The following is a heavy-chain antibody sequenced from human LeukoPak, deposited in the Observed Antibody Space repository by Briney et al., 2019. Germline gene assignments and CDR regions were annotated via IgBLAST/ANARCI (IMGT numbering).Heavy chain of an antibody. D-gene: IGHD6-19*01. CDR3: ARLMNSGWYVRDY. CDR2: IYPGNSDT. J-gene: IGHJ4*01. V-gene: IGHV5-51*01. CDR1: GYILTKNW. Sequence: GESLKISCKISGYILTKNWIGWVRQVPGKGLEWMGLIYPGNSDTKYSPSFQGQVTFSVDKSISTAYLQWSSLKASDTAMYYCARLMNSGWYVRDYWGQEPWSPSPQ.